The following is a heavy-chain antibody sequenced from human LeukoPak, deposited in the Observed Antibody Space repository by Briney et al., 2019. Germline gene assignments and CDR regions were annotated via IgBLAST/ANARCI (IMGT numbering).Heavy chain of an antibody. CDR3: AKSLYGSGSYYNWFDP. V-gene: IGHV4-34*08. J-gene: IGHJ5*02. CDR2: INHRGST. D-gene: IGHD3-10*01. Sequence: MPGGTLRLSCGASGFTFSKHGMNWVRQSPGKGLEWIGEINHRGSTNYNPSLKRRVTISVDTSKNQFSLKLSSVTAADTAVYYCAKSLYGSGSYYNWFDPWGQGTLVTVSS. CDR1: GFTFSKHG.